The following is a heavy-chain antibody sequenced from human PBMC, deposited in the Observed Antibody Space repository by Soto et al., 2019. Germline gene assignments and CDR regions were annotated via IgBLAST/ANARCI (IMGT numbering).Heavy chain of an antibody. J-gene: IGHJ5*02. V-gene: IGHV2-5*01. D-gene: IGHD2-2*01. CDR1: GFSLTTSGVG. CDR2: IYWNDDK. Sequence: SGPTLVNPTQTLTLTCTFSGFSLTTSGVGVGWIRQPPGKALEWLALIYWNDDKRYSPSLRGRLTITKDTSKNQVVLAMTSMDPVDTATYYCAHHTITPATNWFDPWGLGTLVTVSS. CDR3: AHHTITPATNWFDP.